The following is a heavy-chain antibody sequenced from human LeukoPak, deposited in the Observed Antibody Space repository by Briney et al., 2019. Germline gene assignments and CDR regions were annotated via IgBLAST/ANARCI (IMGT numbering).Heavy chain of an antibody. J-gene: IGHJ6*04. CDR1: GYSFTSYW. CDR2: IYPGDSDT. Sequence: GESLKISCKGSGYSFTSYWIGWVRQMPGKGLEWMGIIYPGDSDTRYSPSFHGQVTISADKSISTAYLQWSSLKASDTAMYYCARDIAVAGTTYYGMDVWGKGTTVTVSS. V-gene: IGHV5-51*01. D-gene: IGHD6-19*01. CDR3: ARDIAVAGTTYYGMDV.